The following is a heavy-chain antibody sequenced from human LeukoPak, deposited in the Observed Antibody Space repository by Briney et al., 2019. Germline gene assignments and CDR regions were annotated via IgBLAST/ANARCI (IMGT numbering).Heavy chain of an antibody. CDR1: GGSISSGSYY. Sequence: SETLSLTCTVSGGSISSGSYYWSWLRQPAGRGLEWIGRIYTSGSTNYNPSLKSRVTISVDKSKNQFSLKLSSVTAADTAVYYCARQYYYDSTGFPESGAFDIWGQGTMVTVSS. CDR2: IYTSGST. V-gene: IGHV4-61*02. CDR3: ARQYYYDSTGFPESGAFDI. D-gene: IGHD3-22*01. J-gene: IGHJ3*02.